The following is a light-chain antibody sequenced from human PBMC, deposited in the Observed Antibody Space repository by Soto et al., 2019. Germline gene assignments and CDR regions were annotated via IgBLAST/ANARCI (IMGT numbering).Light chain of an antibody. J-gene: IGKJ4*01. CDR1: QGISTS. CDR3: QQTYRTPLT. V-gene: IGKV1D-12*01. CDR2: AAS. Sequence: DIQMTQSPSSVSASVGDGVTITCRASQGISTSLGWYQQKPGKAPKLLIYAASSLQSGVPSRFSGTGSGTDFTLTISSLQPEDFATYYCQQTYRTPLTFGGGTKVDIK.